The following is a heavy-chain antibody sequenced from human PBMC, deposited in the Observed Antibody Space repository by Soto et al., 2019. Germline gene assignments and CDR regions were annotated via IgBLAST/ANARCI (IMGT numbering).Heavy chain of an antibody. CDR2: INHSGST. CDR3: GIQAGVCVVGSCYYPRGGGSYYYWNV. D-gene: IGHD2-15*01. Sequence: PSETLSLTCAVYGGSFSGYYWSWIRRPPGKGLEWIGEINHSGSTNYNPSLKSRVTISVDTSKNQYSLKLSSVTAADTAVYYCGIQAGVCVVGSCYYPRGGGSYYYWNVWGKGTTVTVPS. J-gene: IGHJ6*03. V-gene: IGHV4-34*01. CDR1: GGSFSGYY.